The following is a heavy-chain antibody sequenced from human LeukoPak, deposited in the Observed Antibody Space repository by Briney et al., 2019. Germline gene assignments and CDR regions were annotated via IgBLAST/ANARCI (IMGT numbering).Heavy chain of an antibody. CDR2: IYFTGTT. Sequence: SETLSLTCTVSGFSISGGGSWWSWIRQYPGKGLEWIGYIYFTGTTHYSPSLKSRLSISVDTSENQFSLRLSAVTAADTAVYYCARGPSRNTFGEDGLDIWGLGTLVTVSS. D-gene: IGHD2-21*01. CDR3: ARGPSRNTFGEDGLDI. V-gene: IGHV4-31*03. J-gene: IGHJ3*02. CDR1: GFSISGGGSW.